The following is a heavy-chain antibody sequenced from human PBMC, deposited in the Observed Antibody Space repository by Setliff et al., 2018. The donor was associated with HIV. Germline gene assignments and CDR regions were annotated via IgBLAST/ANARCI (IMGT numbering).Heavy chain of an antibody. J-gene: IGHJ4*02. CDR2: INGGTTT. V-gene: IGHV3-66*01. CDR3: ASIELAAMVPVDY. D-gene: IGHD5-18*01. Sequence: PGGSLRLSCVASGITVSGIYMTWVRQAPGKGLEWVSVINGGTTTYYVDSVKGRFTISRDNAKNSLYLQMNSLRVEDTAVYYCASIELAAMVPVDYWGQGTLVTVSS. CDR1: GITVSGIY.